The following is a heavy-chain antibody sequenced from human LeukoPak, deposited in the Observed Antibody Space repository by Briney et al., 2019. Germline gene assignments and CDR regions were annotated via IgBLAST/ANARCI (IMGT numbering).Heavy chain of an antibody. CDR1: GFTVSNKY. D-gene: IGHD5-24*01. CDR2: LYNAGST. V-gene: IGHV3-53*01. Sequence: GGSLRLSCVASGFTVSNKYMSWVRQAPGKGLEWVSVLYNAGSTYYADSVKGRFTISRDNSKNTLYLQMYSLRAEDTAVYYCAREEEMATNTDYWGQGTLVTVSS. J-gene: IGHJ4*02. CDR3: AREEEMATNTDY.